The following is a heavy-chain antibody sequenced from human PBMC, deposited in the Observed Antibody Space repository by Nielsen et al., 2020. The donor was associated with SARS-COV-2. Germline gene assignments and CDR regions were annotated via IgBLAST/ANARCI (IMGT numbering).Heavy chain of an antibody. D-gene: IGHD2-15*01. CDR2: VSASNANT. CDR3: ARAVGSAFYYYYMDV. Sequence: ASVQVSCKASGYTFNTNGFIWVRQAPRQGLEWVGSVSASNANTNYAQKLQGRVTMTTDTSTSTAYMVLRSLRSDDTAVYYCARAVGSAFYYYYMDVWGQGTAVTVSS. V-gene: IGHV1-18*04. CDR1: GYTFNTNG. J-gene: IGHJ6*03.